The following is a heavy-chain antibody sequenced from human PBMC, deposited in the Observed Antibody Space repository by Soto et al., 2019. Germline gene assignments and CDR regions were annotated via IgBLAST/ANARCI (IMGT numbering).Heavy chain of an antibody. D-gene: IGHD2-15*01. J-gene: IGHJ6*02. CDR2: ISAYNGNT. CDR1: GGTFSSYT. V-gene: IGHV1-18*01. CDR3: ARDWGNCTGGSCYSDYYYYYGMDV. Sequence: ASVKVSCKASGGTFSSYTISWVRQAPGQGLEWMGWISAYNGNTNYAQKLQGRVTMTTDTSTYTAYMELRSLRSDDTAVYYCARDWGNCTGGSCYSDYYYYYGMDVWGQGTTVTVS.